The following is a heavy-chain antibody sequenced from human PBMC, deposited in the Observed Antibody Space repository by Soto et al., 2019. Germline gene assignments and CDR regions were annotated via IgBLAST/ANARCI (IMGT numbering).Heavy chain of an antibody. CDR2: IDHDGPT. J-gene: IGHJ4*02. Sequence: EVQLVESGGGLVQPGGSLRLSCAGSGFTFSNYWMHWVRQAAGKGLEWVSRIDHDGPTDYADSVRCRFTISRDNAENPLYLQMNSLRPEDTAVYYWVRDSHGDYWGKGTLVTVSS. V-gene: IGHV3-74*01. CDR3: VRDSHGDY. CDR1: GFTFSNYW.